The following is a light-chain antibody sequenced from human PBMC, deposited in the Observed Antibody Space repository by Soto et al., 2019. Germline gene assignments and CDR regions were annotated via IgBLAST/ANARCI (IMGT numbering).Light chain of an antibody. V-gene: IGKV1-5*03. Sequence: QMTQSPSTPSGSLGERRTITCRASQTISSWLAWYQQKPGKAPKLLIYKASTLKSGVPSRFSGSGSGTEFTLTISRLQTDDFATYYCQHLNTYPITFGPGTKVDIK. CDR3: QHLNTYPIT. CDR1: QTISSW. J-gene: IGKJ3*01. CDR2: KAS.